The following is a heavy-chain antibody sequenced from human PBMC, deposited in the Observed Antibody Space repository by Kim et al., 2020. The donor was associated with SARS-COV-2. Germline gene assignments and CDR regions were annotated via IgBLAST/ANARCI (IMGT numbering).Heavy chain of an antibody. CDR2: IYHSGST. J-gene: IGHJ4*01. Sequence: SETLSLTCTVSGYSISSGYYWGWIRQPPGKGLEWIGSIYHSGSTYYNPSLKSRVTISVDTSKNQFSLKLSSVTAADTAVYYCARDAYYDILTGYSKSFD. CDR1: GYSISSGYY. CDR3: ARDAYYDILTGYSKSFD. D-gene: IGHD3-9*01. V-gene: IGHV4-38-2*02.